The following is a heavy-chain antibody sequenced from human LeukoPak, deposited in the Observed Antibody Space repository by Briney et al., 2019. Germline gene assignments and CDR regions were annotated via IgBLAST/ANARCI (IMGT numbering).Heavy chain of an antibody. CDR1: GFTFSSFW. V-gene: IGHV3-74*01. D-gene: IGHD3-16*02. J-gene: IGHJ4*02. Sequence: GGSLRLSCAAAGFTFSSFWMHWVRQAPGKGLVWVSRINTDGNSTNYADSVKGRFTISRDNAKNTLYLQMNSLRAEDTAVYYCARDRVVSVTYDYVWGSYRPLDYWGQGTLVTVSS. CDR2: INTDGNST. CDR3: ARDRVVSVTYDYVWGSYRPLDY.